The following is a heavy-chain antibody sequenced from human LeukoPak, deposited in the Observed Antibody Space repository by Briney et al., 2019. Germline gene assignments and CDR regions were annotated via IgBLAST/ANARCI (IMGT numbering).Heavy chain of an antibody. CDR2: LNGDNT. J-gene: IGHJ4*02. V-gene: IGHV3-23*01. Sequence: GTLSLTCAVSGASITNDNWWSWVRQAPGKGLEWVSALNGDNTYYADSVKGRFTVSRDNSKNTLYLQMNSLTAEDTAVYYCVREATGYSFADYWGQGTLVSVSS. D-gene: IGHD1-26*01. CDR3: VREATGYSFADY. CDR1: GASITNDN.